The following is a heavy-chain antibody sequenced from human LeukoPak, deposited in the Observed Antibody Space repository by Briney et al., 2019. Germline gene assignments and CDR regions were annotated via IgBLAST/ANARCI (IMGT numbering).Heavy chain of an antibody. V-gene: IGHV4-39*07. CDR3: ARVVTYYYDSSGYPWWYFDL. CDR1: GGSISSSSYY. J-gene: IGHJ2*01. D-gene: IGHD3-22*01. CDR2: IYYTGST. Sequence: SETLSLTCTVSGGSISSSSYYWGWIRQPPGKGLEWIGSIYYTGSTYYNPSLKSRVTISVDTSKNQFSLKLSSVTAADTAVYYCARVVTYYYDSSGYPWWYFDLWGRGTLVTVSS.